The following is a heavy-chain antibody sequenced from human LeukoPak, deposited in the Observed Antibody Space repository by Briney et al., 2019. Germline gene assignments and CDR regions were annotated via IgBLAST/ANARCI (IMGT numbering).Heavy chain of an antibody. J-gene: IGHJ6*03. CDR3: ARDPVQMTTVTTVSYYYMDV. CDR1: GFTFSSYW. Sequence: GGSLRLSCAAPGFTFSSYWMSWVRQAPGKGLEWVANIKQDGSEKYYVESVKGRFTISRDNAKNSPYLQMNSLRAEDTAVYYCARDPVQMTTVTTVSYYYMDVWGKGTTVTVSS. V-gene: IGHV3-7*01. CDR2: IKQDGSEK. D-gene: IGHD4-11*01.